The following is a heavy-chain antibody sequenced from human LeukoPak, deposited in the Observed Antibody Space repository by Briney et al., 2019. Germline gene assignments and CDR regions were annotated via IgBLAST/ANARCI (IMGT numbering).Heavy chain of an antibody. CDR2: IYYSGST. V-gene: IGHV4-59*01. Sequence: SETLSPTCTVSGGSISSYYWSWIRQPPGKGLEWIGYIYYSGSTNYNPSLKSRVTISVDTSKNQFSLKLSSVTAADTAVYYCAKYRVGATLGDAFDIWGQGTMVTVSS. CDR3: AKYRVGATLGDAFDI. D-gene: IGHD1-26*01. J-gene: IGHJ3*02. CDR1: GGSISSYY.